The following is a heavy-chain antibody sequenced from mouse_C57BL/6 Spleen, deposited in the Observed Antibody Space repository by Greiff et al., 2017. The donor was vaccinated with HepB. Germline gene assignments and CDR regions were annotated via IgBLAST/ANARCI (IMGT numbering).Heavy chain of an antibody. CDR1: GYTFTDYY. CDR2: IYPGSGNT. Sequence: VKLMESGAELVRPGASVKLSCKASGYTFTDYYINWVKQRPGQGLEWIARIYPGSGNTYYNEKFKGKATLTAEKSSSTAYMQLSSLTSEDSAVYCCARADSSGYVWFAYWGQGTLVTVSA. V-gene: IGHV1-76*01. J-gene: IGHJ3*01. CDR3: ARADSSGYVWFAY. D-gene: IGHD3-2*02.